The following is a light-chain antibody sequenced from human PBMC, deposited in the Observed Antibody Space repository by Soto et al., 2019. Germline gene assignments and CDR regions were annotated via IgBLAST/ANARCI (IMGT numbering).Light chain of an antibody. J-gene: IGKJ1*01. CDR3: RQYGTSPRT. CDR2: GAS. Sequence: EIVLTQSPATLSLSPGERATLSCRASQSVSIDLAWYQQKPGQAPRLLIYGASIRATGIPDRFSGSGSGTDFTLTISRLEPEDFAVYYCRQYGTSPRTFGQGTKVDIK. CDR1: QSVSID. V-gene: IGKV3-20*01.